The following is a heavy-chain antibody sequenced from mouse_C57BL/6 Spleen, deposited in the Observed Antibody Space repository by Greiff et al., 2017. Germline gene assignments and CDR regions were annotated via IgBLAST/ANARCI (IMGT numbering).Heavy chain of an antibody. D-gene: IGHD2-4*01. V-gene: IGHV1-50*01. Sequence: VQLQQPGAELVKPGASVKLSCKASGYTFTSYWMPWVKQRPGQGLEWIGEIDPSDSYTNYNQKFKGKATLTVDTSSSTAYMQLSSLTSEDSAVYYCARSDDYDEGFAYWGQGTLVTVSA. CDR3: ARSDDYDEGFAY. CDR2: IDPSDSYT. J-gene: IGHJ3*01. CDR1: GYTFTSYW.